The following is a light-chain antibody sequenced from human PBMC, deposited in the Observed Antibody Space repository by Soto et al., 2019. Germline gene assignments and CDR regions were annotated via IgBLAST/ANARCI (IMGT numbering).Light chain of an antibody. Sequence: QSVLTQPASVSGSPGQSITISCTGTSSDVGGYNYVSWYQQHPGKAPKLMIYDVNNRPSGVSNRCSGSKSGNTSSLTISGLQAEDEADYYCTSYTSSSTLHVAFGGGTKLTVL. CDR3: TSYTSSSTLHVA. J-gene: IGLJ2*01. CDR2: DVN. V-gene: IGLV2-14*03. CDR1: SSDVGGYNY.